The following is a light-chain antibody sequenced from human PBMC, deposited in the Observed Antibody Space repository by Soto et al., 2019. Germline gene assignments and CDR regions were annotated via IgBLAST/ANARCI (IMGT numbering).Light chain of an antibody. V-gene: IGLV2-14*01. CDR1: SSDIGAYNY. CDR2: EVT. J-gene: IGLJ1*01. CDR3: NSYTTLSNRV. Sequence: QSVLTQPASVSGSPGQSITISCTGTSSDIGAYNYASWYQQHPGKAPKLLIYEVTNRPSGVSDRFSGSKSGNTASLTISGLQAEDEANYYCNSYTTLSNRVFGTGTKVTV.